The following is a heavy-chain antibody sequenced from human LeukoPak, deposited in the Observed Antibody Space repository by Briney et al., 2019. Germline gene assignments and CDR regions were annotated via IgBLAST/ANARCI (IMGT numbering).Heavy chain of an antibody. Sequence: GGSLRLSCAASGFTVSRTWMAWVRQAPGKGLEWGANINQDASTRQYVDSVKGRFTISRDNAKNSLDLQMNSLRVEDTAVYYCARDQSGSLDYWGQGTLVTVSS. CDR2: INQDASTR. V-gene: IGHV3-7*01. J-gene: IGHJ4*02. D-gene: IGHD1-26*01. CDR1: GFTVSRTW. CDR3: ARDQSGSLDY.